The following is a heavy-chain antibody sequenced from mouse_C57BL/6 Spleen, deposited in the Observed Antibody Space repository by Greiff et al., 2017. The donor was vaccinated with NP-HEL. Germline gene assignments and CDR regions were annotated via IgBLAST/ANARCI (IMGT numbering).Heavy chain of an antibody. CDR1: GFNIKNTY. D-gene: IGHD1-1*01. Sequence: VQLQQSVAELVRPGASVKLSCTASGFNIKNTYMHWVKQRPEQGLEWIGRIDPANGNTKYAPKFPGKATITADTSSNTAYLQLSSLTSEDTAIYYCARYNPYYYGSSYLYFDYGGQGTTLTVSS. V-gene: IGHV14-3*01. CDR2: IDPANGNT. CDR3: ARYNPYYYGSSYLYFDY. J-gene: IGHJ2*01.